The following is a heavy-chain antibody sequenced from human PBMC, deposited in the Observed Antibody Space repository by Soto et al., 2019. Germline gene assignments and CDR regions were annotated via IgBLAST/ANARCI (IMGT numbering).Heavy chain of an antibody. J-gene: IGHJ5*02. CDR1: GGSIRLQSYS. D-gene: IGHD1-20*01. V-gene: IGHV4-39*01. CDR2: SYYSGTS. CDR3: TRRYNWNDYFFAP. Sequence: SETLTLICTVSGGSIRLQSYSWTWIRQTPGKGLERVGSSYYSGTSYFNAALKGRVTISVDTSTNQFSLRLTSVTAANTAAYYFTRRYNWNDYFFAPWGQGTLVTVAS.